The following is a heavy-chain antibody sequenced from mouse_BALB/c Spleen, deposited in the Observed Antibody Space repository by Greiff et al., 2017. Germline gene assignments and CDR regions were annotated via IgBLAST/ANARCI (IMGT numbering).Heavy chain of an antibody. V-gene: IGHV5-6*01. CDR2: ISSGGSYT. J-gene: IGHJ1*01. CDR3: ARHDPSYYYGSGDWYFDV. CDR1: GFTFSSYG. Sequence: EVQVVESGGDLVKPGGSLKLSCAASGFTFSSYGMSWVCQTPDKRLEWVATISSGGSYTYYPDSVKGRFTISRDNAKNTLYLQMSSLKSEDTAMYYCARHDPSYYYGSGDWYFDVWGAGTTVTVSS. D-gene: IGHD1-1*01.